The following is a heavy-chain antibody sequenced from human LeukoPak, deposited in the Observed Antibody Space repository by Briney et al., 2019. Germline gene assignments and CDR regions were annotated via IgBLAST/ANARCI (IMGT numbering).Heavy chain of an antibody. J-gene: IGHJ4*02. D-gene: IGHD1-26*01. CDR1: GFTFSSYG. Sequence: PGGSLRLSCAASGFTFSSYGMHWVRQAPGKGLEWVAHIWYDGSNKYYGDSVKGRFTISRDNSKNTLFLQMNSLRAEDTAFYYCSRGEWELSDYWGQGTLVTVSS. V-gene: IGHV3-30*02. CDR3: SRGEWELSDY. CDR2: IWYDGSNK.